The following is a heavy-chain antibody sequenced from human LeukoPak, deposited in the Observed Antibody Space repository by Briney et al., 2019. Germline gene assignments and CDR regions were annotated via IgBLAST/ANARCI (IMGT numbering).Heavy chain of an antibody. CDR3: ARRSFAIAARTGWNWFDP. V-gene: IGHV6-1*01. Sequence: RSQTLSLTCAISGDSVSSNSAAWNWIRQSPSRGLEWLGRTYYRSKWYNDYAVSVKSRITINPDTSKNQFSLQLNSVTPEDTAVYYCARRSFAIAARTGWNWFDPWGQGTLVTVSS. CDR2: TYYRSKWYN. CDR1: GDSVSSNSAA. J-gene: IGHJ5*02. D-gene: IGHD6-13*01.